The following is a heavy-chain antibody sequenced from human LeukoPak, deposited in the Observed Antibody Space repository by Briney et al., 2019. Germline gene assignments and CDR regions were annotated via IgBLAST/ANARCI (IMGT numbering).Heavy chain of an antibody. CDR3: AREKYGYSSSSGRGYYYYYMDV. D-gene: IGHD6-6*01. V-gene: IGHV1-3*01. CDR2: INAGNGYT. Sequence: GASVKVSCKASGYTFTSNAMHWVRQAPGQRLEWMGWINAGNGYTKYSQKLQGRVTMTTDTSTSTAYMELRSLRSDDTAVYYCAREKYGYSSSSGRGYYYYYMDVWGKGTTVTVSS. J-gene: IGHJ6*03. CDR1: GYTFTSNA.